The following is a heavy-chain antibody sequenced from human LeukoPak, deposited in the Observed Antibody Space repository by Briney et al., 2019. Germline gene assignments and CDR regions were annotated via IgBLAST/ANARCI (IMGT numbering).Heavy chain of an antibody. CDR2: INYSGIT. V-gene: IGHV4-39*01. D-gene: IGHD2-15*01. CDR1: GGSITTSIYY. J-gene: IGHJ6*04. Sequence: SETLSLTCTASGGSITTSIYYWGWIRQPPGKGLEWIGSINYSGITYYNPSLKSRVTISVDTSKNQFSLKLSSVTAADTAVYYCAISWYSVDVWGKGTTVTISS. CDR3: AISWYSVDV.